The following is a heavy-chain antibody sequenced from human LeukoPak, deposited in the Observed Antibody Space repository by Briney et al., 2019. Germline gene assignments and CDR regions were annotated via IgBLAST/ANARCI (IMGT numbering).Heavy chain of an antibody. CDR2: IYPGDSDT. CDR3: ATNTMFRGIHAFDI. CDR1: GYSFTSYW. V-gene: IGHV5-51*01. Sequence: GESLKISCKGSGYSFTSYWIGWVRQMPGKGLEWMGIIYPGDSDTRYSPSSQGQVTISADKSISTAYLQWSSLKASDSAMYYCATNTMFRGIHAFDIWGQGTMVTVSS. J-gene: IGHJ3*02. D-gene: IGHD3-10*01.